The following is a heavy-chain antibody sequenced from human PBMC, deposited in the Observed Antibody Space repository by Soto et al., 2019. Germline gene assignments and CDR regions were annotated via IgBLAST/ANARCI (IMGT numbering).Heavy chain of an antibody. Sequence: SETLSLTCTVSGGSISSGGYYWSWIRQHPGKGLEWIGYIYYSGSTYYNPSLKSRVTISVDTSKNQFSLKLSSVTAADTAVYYCARSTRQLVQLYYYYYMDVWGKGTTVTVSS. CDR2: IYYSGST. J-gene: IGHJ6*03. CDR3: ARSTRQLVQLYYYYYMDV. CDR1: GGSISSGGYY. V-gene: IGHV4-31*03. D-gene: IGHD6-13*01.